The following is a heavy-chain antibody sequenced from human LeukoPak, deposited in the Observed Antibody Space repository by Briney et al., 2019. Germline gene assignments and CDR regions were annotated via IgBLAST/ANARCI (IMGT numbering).Heavy chain of an antibody. CDR2: ISGSGGST. CDR3: ARDPQAWEVPLDS. CDR1: GFTFSSYA. J-gene: IGHJ4*02. Sequence: HPGGSLRLSCAASGFTFSSYAMSWVRQAPGKGLEWVSAISGSGGSTYYADSVKGRFTISRDNAKNSLFLQMNSLSAEDTAVYYCARDPQAWEVPLDSGGQGTLVTVSS. V-gene: IGHV3-23*01. D-gene: IGHD2-2*01.